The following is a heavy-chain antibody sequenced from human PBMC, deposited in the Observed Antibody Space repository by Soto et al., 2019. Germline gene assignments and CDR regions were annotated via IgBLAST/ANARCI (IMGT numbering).Heavy chain of an antibody. J-gene: IGHJ4*02. D-gene: IGHD6-6*01. V-gene: IGHV3-48*03. CDR3: ARDSRPGPARRHTFYY. CDR2: IGRSGETI. Sequence: PGGSLRLSCVGSGFTFSSFEMNWVRQTPGKGLEWLSYIGRSGETIYYADSVKGRFTISRDNAKSSLFLQMNGLRDEDTGIYYCARDSRPGPARRHTFYYWGRGSLVTVSS. CDR1: GFTFSSFE.